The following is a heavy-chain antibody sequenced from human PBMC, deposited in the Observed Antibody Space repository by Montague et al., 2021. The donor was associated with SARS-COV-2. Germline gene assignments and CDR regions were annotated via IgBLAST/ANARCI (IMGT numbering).Heavy chain of an antibody. CDR2: ISHSGST. J-gene: IGHJ6*02. Sequence: SETLSLTCAVYGGSLSGYYWSWIGQPPGGGLEWIAEISHSGSTSYNPSLKSRVTISVDTSKNQFSLKLSSATAADTAVYYCARVPYRLLFVLRYYVMDVWGQGTTVTVSS. D-gene: IGHD2-2*01. CDR1: GGSLSGYY. V-gene: IGHV4-34*01. CDR3: ARVPYRLLFVLRYYVMDV.